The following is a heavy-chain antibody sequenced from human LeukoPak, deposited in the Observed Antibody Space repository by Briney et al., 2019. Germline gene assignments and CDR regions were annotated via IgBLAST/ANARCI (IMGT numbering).Heavy chain of an antibody. CDR3: ARGGTGSENDY. J-gene: IGHJ4*02. Sequence: GSLRLSCAASGFTFDSYSMTWVRQAPGKGLEWISSITTRSDYTYYTDSVEGRFTISRDDAKNSLYLQMSSLRVEDTAVYYCARGGTGSENDYWGQGILVTVSS. V-gene: IGHV3-21*01. CDR2: ITTRSDYT. CDR1: GFTFDSYS. D-gene: IGHD3-9*01.